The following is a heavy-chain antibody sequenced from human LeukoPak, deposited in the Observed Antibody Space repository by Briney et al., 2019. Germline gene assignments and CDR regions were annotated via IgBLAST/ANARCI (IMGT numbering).Heavy chain of an antibody. Sequence: PSETLSLTCTVSGGSISSYYWSWIRQPPGKGLEWIGYIYYSGTTNYNPSLKSRVTISVATSKNQFSLNLSSVTAADTAAYYCARGGGGGYSSGWYDYWGQGTLVTVSS. CDR3: ARGGGGGYSSGWYDY. J-gene: IGHJ4*02. CDR2: IYYSGTT. CDR1: GGSISSYY. V-gene: IGHV4-59*01. D-gene: IGHD6-19*01.